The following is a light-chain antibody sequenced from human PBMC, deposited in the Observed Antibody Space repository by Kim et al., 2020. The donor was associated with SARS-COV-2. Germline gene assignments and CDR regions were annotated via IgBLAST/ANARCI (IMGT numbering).Light chain of an antibody. CDR1: SSDVGGYHF. V-gene: IGLV2-14*03. CDR2: DVS. CDR3: SSYTSSSPLM. J-gene: IGLJ3*02. Sequence: GQSIAISCPGTSSDVGGYHFVSWFQQHPGKAPKLMIYDVSYRPSGVSIRFSGSKSGNTASLTVSGLQAEDEADYYCSSYTSSSPLMFGGGPQLTV.